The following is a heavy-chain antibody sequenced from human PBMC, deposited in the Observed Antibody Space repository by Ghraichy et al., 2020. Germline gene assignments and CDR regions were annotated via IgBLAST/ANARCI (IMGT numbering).Heavy chain of an antibody. V-gene: IGHV3-21*01. D-gene: IGHD3-10*01. Sequence: GGSLRLSCAVSGFTFSTYSMTWVRQAPGKGLEWVSSISEDSKYIYYADSLKGRFTISRDNAKNSLYLQVKSLRAEDTAVYYCARDRDFYTSGNYYGGYFDLWRRRTLVTVSP. CDR3: ARDRDFYTSGNYYGGYFDL. J-gene: IGHJ2*01. CDR1: GFTFSTYS. CDR2: ISEDSKYI.